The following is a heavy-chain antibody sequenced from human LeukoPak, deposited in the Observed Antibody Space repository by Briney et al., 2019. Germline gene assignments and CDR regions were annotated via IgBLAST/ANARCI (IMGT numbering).Heavy chain of an antibody. Sequence: GGSLRLSCAASGFTFDDYTMHWVRHAPGKGLEWVSLISWDGGSTYYADSVKGRFTISRDNSKNSLYLQMNSLRTEDTALYYCASWRYGMDVWGQGTTVTVSS. CDR2: ISWDGGST. J-gene: IGHJ6*02. CDR1: GFTFDDYT. D-gene: IGHD6-13*01. V-gene: IGHV3-43*01. CDR3: ASWRYGMDV.